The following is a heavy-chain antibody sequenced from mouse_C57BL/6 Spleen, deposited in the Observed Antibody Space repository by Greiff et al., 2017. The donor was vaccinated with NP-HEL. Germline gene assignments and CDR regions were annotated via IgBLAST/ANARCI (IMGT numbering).Heavy chain of an antibody. D-gene: IGHD1-1*01. CDR3: ARFYSSSYGGFFDY. J-gene: IGHJ2*01. CDR2: IDPEDGET. V-gene: IGHV14-2*01. Sequence: VQLQQSGAELVKPGASVKLSCTASGFNIKDYYMHWVKQRTEQGLEWIGRIDPEDGETKYVPKFQGKATITADKSSNTAYLQLSSLTSEDTAVYYCARFYSSSYGGFFDYWGQGTTLTVSS. CDR1: GFNIKDYY.